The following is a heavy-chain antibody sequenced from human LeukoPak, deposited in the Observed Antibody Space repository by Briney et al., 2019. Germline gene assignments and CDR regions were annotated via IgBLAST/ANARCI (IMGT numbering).Heavy chain of an antibody. D-gene: IGHD3-22*01. CDR3: ARAPYYYDSSGYSDLTD. CDR1: GGTFSSYA. CDR2: IIPIFGTA. Sequence: GASVKVSCKASGGTFSSYAISWVRQAPGQGLEWMGGIIPIFGTANYAQKFQGRVTITADESTSTAYMELSSLRSEDTAVYYCARAPYYYDSSGYSDLTDWGQGTLVTVSS. J-gene: IGHJ4*02. V-gene: IGHV1-69*01.